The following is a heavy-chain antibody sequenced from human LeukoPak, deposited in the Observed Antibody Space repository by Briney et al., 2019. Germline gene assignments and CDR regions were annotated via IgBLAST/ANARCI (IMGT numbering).Heavy chain of an antibody. J-gene: IGHJ4*02. D-gene: IGHD3-22*01. CDR3: ARGWDSSASVDY. Sequence: SETLSLTCAVYGGSFSGYYWSWIRQPPGKGLEWIGEINHSGSTNYNPSLKSRVTISVDTSKNQFSLKRSSVTAADTAVYYCARGWDSSASVDYWGQGTLVTVSS. V-gene: IGHV4-34*01. CDR2: INHSGST. CDR1: GGSFSGYY.